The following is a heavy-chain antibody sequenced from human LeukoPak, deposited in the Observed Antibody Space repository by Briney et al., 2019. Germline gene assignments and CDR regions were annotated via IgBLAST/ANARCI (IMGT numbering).Heavy chain of an antibody. CDR2: IYPGHSDT. D-gene: IGHD1-26*01. CDR3: AIYSGSYPYGYFDY. J-gene: IGHJ4*02. Sequence: GESLKISCKGSGYSFTSYWIGWVRQMPGKGLEWMGIIYPGHSDTRYSPSFQGQVTISADKSISTAYLQCNRPKASDTAMYYRAIYSGSYPYGYFDYWGQGTLVSVSS. CDR1: GYSFTSYW. V-gene: IGHV5-51*01.